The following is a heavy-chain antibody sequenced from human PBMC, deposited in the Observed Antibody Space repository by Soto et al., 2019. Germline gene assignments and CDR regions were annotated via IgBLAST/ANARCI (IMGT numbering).Heavy chain of an antibody. J-gene: IGHJ3*02. CDR3: AKDMVVAATLPAFDI. CDR1: GFTFDDYA. V-gene: IGHV3-9*01. D-gene: IGHD2-15*01. CDR2: ISWNSGSI. Sequence: EVQLVESGGGLVQPGRSLRLSCAASGFTFDDYAMHWVRQAPGKGLEWVSGISWNSGSIGYADSVKGRFTISRDNAKNSLYLQMNSLRAEDTALYYCAKDMVVAATLPAFDIWGQGTMVTVSS.